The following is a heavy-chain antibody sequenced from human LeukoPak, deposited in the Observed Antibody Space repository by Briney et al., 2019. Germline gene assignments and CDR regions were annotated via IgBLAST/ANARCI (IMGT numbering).Heavy chain of an antibody. J-gene: IGHJ4*02. CDR1: GGSLSGYS. CDR2: LNHSGST. CDR3: ARVPGRPAAVFDY. D-gene: IGHD2-2*01. Sequence: TSETLSLTCAVYGGSLSGYSWSWIRQPPRKGLEWIGELNHSGSTNYNPSLKSRVTISVDTSKNQFSLKLRSVTAADSAFYYCARVPGRPAAVFDYWGQGTLVTVSS. V-gene: IGHV4-34*01.